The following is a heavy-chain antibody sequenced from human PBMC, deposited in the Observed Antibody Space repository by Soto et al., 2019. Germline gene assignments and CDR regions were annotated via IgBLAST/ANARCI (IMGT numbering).Heavy chain of an antibody. CDR3: AGDRAFDI. J-gene: IGHJ3*02. CDR2: INPNSGGT. CDR1: GYRLAGCY. Sequence: ASVKVQCEASGYRLAGCYIQWVRQAPGQGLEWMGWINPNSGGTNYAQKFQGWVTMTRDTSISTAYMELSRLRSDDTAVYYCAGDRAFDIWGQGTTVTGSS. V-gene: IGHV1-2*04.